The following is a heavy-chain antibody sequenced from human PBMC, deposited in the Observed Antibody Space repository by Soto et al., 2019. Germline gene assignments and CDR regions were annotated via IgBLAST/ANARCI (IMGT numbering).Heavy chain of an antibody. V-gene: IGHV1-3*01. Sequence: ASVKVSCKASGYTFTSYAMHWVRQAPGQRLEWMGWINAGNGNTKYSQKFQGRVTITRDTSASTAYMELSSLRSEDTAVYYCARGWCSGGSCSKKKIGWFDPWGQGTLVTVSS. CDR2: INAGNGNT. CDR1: GYTFTSYA. J-gene: IGHJ5*02. CDR3: ARGWCSGGSCSKKKIGWFDP. D-gene: IGHD2-15*01.